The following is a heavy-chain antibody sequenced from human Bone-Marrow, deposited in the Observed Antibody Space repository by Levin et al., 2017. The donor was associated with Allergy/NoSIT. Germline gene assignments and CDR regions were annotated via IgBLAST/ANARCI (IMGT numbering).Heavy chain of an antibody. CDR3: AKDAARARLDR. Sequence: GESLKISCEVSGFPFSSHGFHWVRQAPGKGLEWVGDIWYDGSKKYYAESVKGRFSISRDDSKNTLYLQMNSLRVEDTAVYYCAKDAARARLDRWGQGTLVTVSS. CDR2: IWYDGSKK. V-gene: IGHV3-33*06. J-gene: IGHJ4*02. CDR1: GFPFSSHG. D-gene: IGHD5-18*01.